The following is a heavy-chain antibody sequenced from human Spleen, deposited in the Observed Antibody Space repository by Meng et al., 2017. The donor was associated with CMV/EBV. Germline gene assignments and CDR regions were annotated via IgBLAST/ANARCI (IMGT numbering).Heavy chain of an antibody. CDR2: IKHSGST. Sequence: VYGGSFSGYYWTWIRQPPGKGLEGIGEIKHSGSTNYNPSLKSRVTISVETSKNQFSLKLSSVAAADTAVYYCARGVGGSTTRWYFDLWGRGTLVTVSS. CDR1: GGSFSGYY. J-gene: IGHJ2*01. D-gene: IGHD2-15*01. CDR3: ARGVGGSTTRWYFDL. V-gene: IGHV4-34*01.